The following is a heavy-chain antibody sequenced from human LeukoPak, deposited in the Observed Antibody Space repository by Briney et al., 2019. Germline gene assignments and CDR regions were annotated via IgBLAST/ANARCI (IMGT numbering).Heavy chain of an antibody. J-gene: IGHJ4*02. CDR2: ISYDGSNK. V-gene: IGHV3-30-3*01. D-gene: IGHD3-10*01. Sequence: GGSLRLSCAASGFIFSSYAMHWVRQAPGKGLEWVAVISYDGSNKYYADSVKGRFTISRDNSKNTLYLQMNSLRTEDTAVYYCARDSITMVRGTFDYWGQGTLVTVSS. CDR3: ARDSITMVRGTFDY. CDR1: GFIFSSYA.